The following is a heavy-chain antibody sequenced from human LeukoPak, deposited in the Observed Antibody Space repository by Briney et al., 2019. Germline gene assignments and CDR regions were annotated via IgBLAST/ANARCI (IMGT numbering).Heavy chain of an antibody. CDR1: GFTFGSYS. D-gene: IGHD1-14*01. V-gene: IGHV3-21*01. CDR2: ISSSSSYI. CDR3: ARDSLIAWPGFDY. J-gene: IGHJ4*02. Sequence: TGGSLRLSCAASGFTFGSYSMNWVRQAPGKGLEWVSSISSSSSYIYYADSVKGRFTISRDNAKNSLYLQMNSLRAEDTALYYCARDSLIAWPGFDYWGQGTLVTVSS.